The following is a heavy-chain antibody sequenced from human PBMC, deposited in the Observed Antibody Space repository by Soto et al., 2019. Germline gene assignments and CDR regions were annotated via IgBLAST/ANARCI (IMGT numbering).Heavy chain of an antibody. D-gene: IGHD2-2*01. CDR1: GGSVSSDTHY. Sequence: SETLSLTCTASGGSVSSDTHYWSWLRQPPGQRLEWIGLNYSSGTTNSNPSLKSRVTMSVDTSKNQFSLKLRCVMVTDTAVYNCASFDGSCSGTTCYNRADVWGQGTTVTVSS. V-gene: IGHV4-61*01. J-gene: IGHJ6*02. CDR3: ASFDGSCSGTTCYNRADV. CDR2: NYSSGTT.